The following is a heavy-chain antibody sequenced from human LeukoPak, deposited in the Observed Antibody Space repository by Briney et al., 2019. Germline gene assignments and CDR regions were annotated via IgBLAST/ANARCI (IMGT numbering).Heavy chain of an antibody. CDR1: GYSFSNYW. CDR3: ARQADSSAYDY. J-gene: IGHJ4*02. V-gene: IGHV5-51*01. Sequence: GESLKISCKGSGYSFSNYWIGWVRQMPGKGLEWMGIIYPGDSDTRYSPSFQDQVTISADRSINTAYLQWSSLKASDTAMYYCARQADSSAYDYWGQGTLVTVSS. CDR2: IYPGDSDT. D-gene: IGHD6-19*01.